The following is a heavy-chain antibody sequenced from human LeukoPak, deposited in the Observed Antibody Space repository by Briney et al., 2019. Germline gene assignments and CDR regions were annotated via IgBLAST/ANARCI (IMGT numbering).Heavy chain of an antibody. CDR1: GGSISSDY. CDR3: ARDRVTMPVGGGWFDP. J-gene: IGHJ5*02. Sequence: ASETLSLTCTVSGGSISSDYWSWIRQPAGKGLEWIGRINISGSTNYNPSLKSRVTMSVDTSKNQFSLKLSSVTAADTAVYYCARDRVTMPVGGGWFDPWGQGTLVTVSS. D-gene: IGHD4-11*01. V-gene: IGHV4-4*07. CDR2: INISGST.